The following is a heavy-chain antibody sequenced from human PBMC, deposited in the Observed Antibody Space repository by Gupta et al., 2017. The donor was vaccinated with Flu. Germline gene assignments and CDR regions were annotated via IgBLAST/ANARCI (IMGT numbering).Heavy chain of an antibody. D-gene: IGHD2-15*01. CDR2: ISYDGTNK. CDR3: AKANGYCSRGNCYTNY. V-gene: IGHV3-30*18. Sequence: PSKGLEWVALISYDGTNKYYTDSVKGRFTISRDDSKNTVYLQMNSLRAEDTAVYYCAKANGYCSRGNCYTNYWGQGTLVTVSS. J-gene: IGHJ4*02.